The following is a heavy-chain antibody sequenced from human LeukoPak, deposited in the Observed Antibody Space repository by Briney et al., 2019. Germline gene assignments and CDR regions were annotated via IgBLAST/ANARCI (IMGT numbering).Heavy chain of an antibody. CDR1: GGSVSSYY. J-gene: IGHJ6*03. V-gene: IGHV4-59*02. CDR3: ARVAVGKQLAPTYYYYMDV. CDR2: VYYSGST. Sequence: SETLSLTCTVSGGSVSSYYWSWMRQSPGKGLEWIGYVYYSGSTNYNPALKSRVTISGDTSKNQFSLKLSSVTAADTAVYYCARVAVGKQLAPTYYYYMDVWGKGTTVTVSS. D-gene: IGHD6-19*01.